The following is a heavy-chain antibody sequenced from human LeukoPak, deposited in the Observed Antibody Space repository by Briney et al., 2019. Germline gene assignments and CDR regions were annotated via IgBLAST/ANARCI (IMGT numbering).Heavy chain of an antibody. D-gene: IGHD3-16*01. J-gene: IGHJ3*02. CDR2: IYYSGST. V-gene: IGHV4-39*01. Sequence: SETLSLTCTVSGGSISSSSYYWGWIRQPPGKGLEWIGSIYYSGSTYYNPSLKSRVTISVDTSKNQFSLKLSSVTAAGTAVYYCARPFTGGNHIDAFDIWGQGTMVTVSS. CDR3: ARPFTGGNHIDAFDI. CDR1: GGSISSSSYY.